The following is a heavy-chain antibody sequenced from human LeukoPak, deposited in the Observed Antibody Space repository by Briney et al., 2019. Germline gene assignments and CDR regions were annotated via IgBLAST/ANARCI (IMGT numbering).Heavy chain of an antibody. J-gene: IGHJ4*02. CDR3: VAAPNPFYSDF. Sequence: GGSLRLSCAASGFTFSDFWMSWVRLAPGKGLECVANIKQDGSEKNYVDSVKGRFTISRDNAKNSLYLQMNSLRAEDAALYYCVAAPNPFYSDFWGQGTLVTVSS. CDR1: GFTFSDFW. V-gene: IGHV3-7*01. CDR2: IKQDGSEK. D-gene: IGHD6-25*01.